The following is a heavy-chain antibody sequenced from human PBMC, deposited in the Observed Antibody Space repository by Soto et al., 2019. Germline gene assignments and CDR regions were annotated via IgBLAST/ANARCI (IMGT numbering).Heavy chain of an antibody. Sequence: EVQLLESGGGLVKPGGSLRLSCGASGFTFSSYAMRWGRQAPVKGLEWVSAICGSGGSTYYADSVKGRFTISRDNSKNTLYLQMNSLRAEDTAVYYCARRGSGSYYDYWGQGTLVTVSS. J-gene: IGHJ4*02. D-gene: IGHD1-26*01. CDR1: GFTFSSYA. CDR3: ARRGSGSYYDY. CDR2: ICGSGGST. V-gene: IGHV3-23*01.